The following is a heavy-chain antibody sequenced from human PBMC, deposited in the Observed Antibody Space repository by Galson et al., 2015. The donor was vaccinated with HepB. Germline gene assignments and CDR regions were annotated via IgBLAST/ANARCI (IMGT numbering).Heavy chain of an antibody. CDR3: ARAPYYDFWSGYSLTYFDY. Sequence: SVKVSCKASGYTFTSYGISWVRQAPGQGLEWMGWISAYNGNTNYAQKLQGRVTMTTDTSTSTAYLELRSLRSDDTAVYYCARAPYYDFWSGYSLTYFDYWGQGTLVTVSS. J-gene: IGHJ4*02. V-gene: IGHV1-18*04. CDR2: ISAYNGNT. CDR1: GYTFTSYG. D-gene: IGHD3-3*01.